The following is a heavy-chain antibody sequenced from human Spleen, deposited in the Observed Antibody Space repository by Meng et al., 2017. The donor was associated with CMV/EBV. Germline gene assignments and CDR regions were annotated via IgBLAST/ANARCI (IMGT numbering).Heavy chain of an antibody. D-gene: IGHD6-13*01. CDR3: ARESPRAAGMDI. CDR1: GYNFIGYH. V-gene: IGHV1-2*02. Sequence: ASVKVSCKASGYNFIGYHIHWVRQAPGQGLEWMGWINPSSGVTKYAQRFQGRVTMTRDTSISTAYMELSSLRSDDTAVYYCARESPRAAGMDIWGQGTMVTVSS. J-gene: IGHJ3*02. CDR2: INPSSGVT.